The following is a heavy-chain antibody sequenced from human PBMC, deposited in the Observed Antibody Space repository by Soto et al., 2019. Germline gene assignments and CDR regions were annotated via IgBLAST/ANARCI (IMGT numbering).Heavy chain of an antibody. CDR1: GFTFSSYA. D-gene: IGHD5-12*01. Sequence: GGSLRLSCAASGFTFSSYAMSWVRQAPGKGLEWVSAIRGSGGSTYYAESEKGRFTISRDNSKNTLYLQMNSLRAEDTAVYYCAKDRRYSGYDPSFDYWGQGTLVTVSS. CDR2: IRGSGGST. CDR3: AKDRRYSGYDPSFDY. J-gene: IGHJ4*02. V-gene: IGHV3-23*01.